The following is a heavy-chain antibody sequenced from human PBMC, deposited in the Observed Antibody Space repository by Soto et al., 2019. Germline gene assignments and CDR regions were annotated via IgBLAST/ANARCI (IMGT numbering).Heavy chain of an antibody. CDR2: IYYSGRT. CDR1: VGSIRSDDYS. V-gene: IGHV4-30-4*08. CDR3: VRELSNSTDFFDD. D-gene: IGHD4-4*01. Sequence: PAETLCLTCSVSVGSIRSDDYSGTWIRRAPGEGLEWIGYIYYSGRTLYNPSLKSRVTISIDTAKNQFSLKLISVSAADAAVYFCVRELSNSTDFFDDWGQGAMVTVSS. J-gene: IGHJ4*02.